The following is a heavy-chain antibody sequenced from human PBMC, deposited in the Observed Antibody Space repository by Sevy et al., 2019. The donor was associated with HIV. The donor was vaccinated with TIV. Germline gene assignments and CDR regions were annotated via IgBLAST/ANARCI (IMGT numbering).Heavy chain of an antibody. CDR2: ISGSGGST. CDR1: GFTFSSYA. V-gene: IGHV3-23*01. CDR3: ARPTSLRGAFDI. D-gene: IGHD4-17*01. J-gene: IGHJ3*02. Sequence: GGSLRLSCAASGFTFSSYAMSWVRQAPGNGLEWVSAISGSGGSTYYADSVKGRFTISRDNSKNTLYLQMNSLRAEDTAVYYCARPTSLRGAFDIRGQGTMVTVS.